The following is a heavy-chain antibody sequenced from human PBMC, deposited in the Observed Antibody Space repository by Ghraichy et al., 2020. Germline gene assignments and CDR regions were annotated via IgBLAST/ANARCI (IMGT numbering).Heavy chain of an antibody. CDR2: ISASGTNT. J-gene: IGHJ3*02. Sequence: GGSLRLSCAASGFTFSSYGMNWVRQAPGKGLEWVSGISASGTNTKYADSVKGRVTISRDNSRNTLHLQMNSLRADDTALYYCAKDRRGDLYYSHSSDYHDAFDIWGQGTMVTVSS. D-gene: IGHD3-22*01. CDR1: GFTFSSYG. V-gene: IGHV3-23*01. CDR3: AKDRRGDLYYSHSSDYHDAFDI.